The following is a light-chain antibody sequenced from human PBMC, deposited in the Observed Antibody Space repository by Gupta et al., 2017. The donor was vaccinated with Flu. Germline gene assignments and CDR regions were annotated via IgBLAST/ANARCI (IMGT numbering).Light chain of an antibody. Sequence: DIQMTQSPSTLSASVGHRVTITCRASQSVNSWLAWYQQKPGKAPKLLIYKASSLESGVPSRFSGSGSGTEFTLTISSLQSDDFATYYCQQYNSYSRTFGQGTKVELK. CDR2: KAS. CDR1: QSVNSW. J-gene: IGKJ1*01. V-gene: IGKV1-5*03. CDR3: QQYNSYSRT.